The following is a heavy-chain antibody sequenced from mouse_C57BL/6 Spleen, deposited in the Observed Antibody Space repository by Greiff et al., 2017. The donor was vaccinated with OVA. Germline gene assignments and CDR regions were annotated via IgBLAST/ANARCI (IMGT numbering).Heavy chain of an antibody. Sequence: QVQLQQPGAELVRPGSSVKLSCKASGYTFTSYWMHWVKQRPIQGLEWIGNIDPSDSETHYNQKFKDKATLTVDKSSSTAYMQLSILTSEDSAVYYCARGDGHYGGWFAYWGQGTLVTVSA. D-gene: IGHD1-1*01. J-gene: IGHJ3*01. CDR1: GYTFTSYW. CDR3: ARGDGHYGGWFAY. V-gene: IGHV1-52*01. CDR2: IDPSDSET.